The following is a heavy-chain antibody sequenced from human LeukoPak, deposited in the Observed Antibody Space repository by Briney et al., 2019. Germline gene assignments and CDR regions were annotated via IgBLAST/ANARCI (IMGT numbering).Heavy chain of an antibody. CDR1: GDSISSYY. D-gene: IGHD3-10*01. CDR2: IYASGST. J-gene: IGHJ4*02. Sequence: SGTLSLTCTVSGDSISSYYWNWIRQPAGKGLEWIGRIYASGSTKYNPSLKSRVTMSVDTSKNQFSLKLSSVTAADTAVYYCARGGYGSGSYYDSWGQGTLVPVFS. V-gene: IGHV4-4*07. CDR3: ARGGYGSGSYYDS.